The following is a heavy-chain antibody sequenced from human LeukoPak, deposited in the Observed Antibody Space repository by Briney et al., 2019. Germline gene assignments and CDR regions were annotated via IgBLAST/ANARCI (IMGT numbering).Heavy chain of an antibody. Sequence: PSETLSLTCTVSGGSISSYYWSWIRQPPGKGLEWIGYIYYSGSTNYNPSLKSRVTISVDTSKNQFSLKLSSVTAADTAVYYCARAGKTTGSFDYWGQGTLVTVSS. CDR3: ARAGKTTGSFDY. J-gene: IGHJ4*02. CDR2: IYYSGST. CDR1: GGSISSYY. V-gene: IGHV4-59*01. D-gene: IGHD4-17*01.